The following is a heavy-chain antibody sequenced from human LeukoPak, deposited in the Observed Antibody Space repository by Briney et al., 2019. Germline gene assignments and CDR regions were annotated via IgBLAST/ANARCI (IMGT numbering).Heavy chain of an antibody. V-gene: IGHV3-74*01. CDR3: ARRVGAAMRGGWFDP. J-gene: IGHJ5*02. CDR1: GFTFSSYG. D-gene: IGHD1-26*01. CDR2: INTDGSTI. Sequence: GRSLRLSCAASGFTFSSYGMHWVRQAPGKGLVWVSRINTDGSTITYADSVKGRFTISRDNAKNTLYLQMGSLRAEDMAVYYCARRVGAAMRGGWFDPWGQGTLVTVSS.